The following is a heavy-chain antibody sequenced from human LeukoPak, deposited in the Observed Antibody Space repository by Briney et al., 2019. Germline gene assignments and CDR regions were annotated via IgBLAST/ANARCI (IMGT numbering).Heavy chain of an antibody. CDR2: IRYDGSNK. D-gene: IGHD3-3*01. CDR1: GFTFSTYG. V-gene: IGHV3-30*02. J-gene: IGHJ4*02. CDR3: AKLVGMDYDFWSGTVDY. Sequence: GGSLRLSCAASGFTFSTYGMHWVRQAPGKGLEWVAFIRYDGSNKYYADSVKGRFTISRDNSKNTLYLQMNSLRAEDTAVYYCAKLVGMDYDFWSGTVDYWGQGTLVTVSS.